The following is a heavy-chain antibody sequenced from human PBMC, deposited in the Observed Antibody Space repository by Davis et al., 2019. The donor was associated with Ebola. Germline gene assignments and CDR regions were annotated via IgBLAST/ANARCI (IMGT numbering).Heavy chain of an antibody. Sequence: AASVKVSCKASGYTFTRYGISWVRQAPGQGLEWMGWVSAHNGNTNYAQNLQGRVTMTTDTSTSTAYMEVRSLRYDDTAVYYCARAVTMVLPSGWFDPWGQGTLVTVSS. CDR2: VSAHNGNT. CDR1: GYTFTRYG. J-gene: IGHJ5*02. V-gene: IGHV1-18*01. D-gene: IGHD3-10*01. CDR3: ARAVTMVLPSGWFDP.